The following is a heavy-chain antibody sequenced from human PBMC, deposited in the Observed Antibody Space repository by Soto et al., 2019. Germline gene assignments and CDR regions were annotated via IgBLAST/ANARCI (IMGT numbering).Heavy chain of an antibody. J-gene: IGHJ4*02. D-gene: IGHD3-10*01. Sequence: QMQLVESGGGVVQPGRSLRLSCAASGFTFSNYGMHWVRQAPGKGLEWVAIIWYDGSNKYYADSVKGRFTSSRDNSENTVYLQMNSLRAEDTAVYYCAAGEPLHYRGQGTLVTVSS. CDR1: GFTFSNYG. CDR3: AAGEPLHY. CDR2: IWYDGSNK. V-gene: IGHV3-33*01.